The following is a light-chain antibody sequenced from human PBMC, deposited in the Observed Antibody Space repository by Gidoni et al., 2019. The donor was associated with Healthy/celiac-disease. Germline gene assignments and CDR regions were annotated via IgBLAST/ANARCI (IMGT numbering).Light chain of an antibody. Sequence: EIVMTQYPATLSVSPGERATLSCRASQSVSSNLAWYQQKPGQAPSLLIYGASTRATGIPARFSGSGSGTEFTLTISSLQSEDFAVYYCQQYNNWPLTFGGGTKVEIK. CDR2: GAS. CDR1: QSVSSN. V-gene: IGKV3-15*01. CDR3: QQYNNWPLT. J-gene: IGKJ4*01.